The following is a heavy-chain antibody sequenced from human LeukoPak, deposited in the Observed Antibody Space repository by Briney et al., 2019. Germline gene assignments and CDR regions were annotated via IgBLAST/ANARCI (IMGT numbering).Heavy chain of an antibody. Sequence: GGSLRLSCAASGFTFSSYWMSWVRQAPGKGLEWVANIKQDGSEKYYVDSVKGRFTISRDNAKNSLHLQMNSLRAEDTAVYYCARQRYYDSSGQFDPWGQGTLVTVSS. CDR1: GFTFSSYW. V-gene: IGHV3-7*01. CDR3: ARQRYYDSSGQFDP. CDR2: IKQDGSEK. D-gene: IGHD3-22*01. J-gene: IGHJ5*02.